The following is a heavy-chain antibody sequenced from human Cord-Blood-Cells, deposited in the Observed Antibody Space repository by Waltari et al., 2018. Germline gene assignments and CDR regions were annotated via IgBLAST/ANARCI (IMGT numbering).Heavy chain of an antibody. CDR2: MNPNSGNT. J-gene: IGHJ6*02. CDR3: AREYSSSSRGYYYGMDV. CDR1: GYTFTSYD. D-gene: IGHD6-6*01. V-gene: IGHV1-8*01. Sequence: AEVKKPGASVKVSCKASGYTFTSYDINWVRQATGQGLEWMGWMNPNSGNTGYAQKFQGRVTMTRNTSISTAYMELSSLRSEDTAVYYCAREYSSSSRGYYYGMDVRGQGTTVTVSS.